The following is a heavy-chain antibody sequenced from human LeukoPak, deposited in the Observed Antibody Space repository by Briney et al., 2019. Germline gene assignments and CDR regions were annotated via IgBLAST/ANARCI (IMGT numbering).Heavy chain of an antibody. CDR2: NQFRGRT. D-gene: IGHD5-18*01. CDR3: ARQRRRGYRYGQFDY. V-gene: IGHV4-39*01. Sequence: PSETLSLTCTVSGGSVSSGSYSWDWIRQPTGKALEWIGSNQFRGRTYYNPSLKSRVTISVDTYKNQFSLKVISVTAADTAIYYCARQRRRGYRYGQFDYWGQGTLVAVSS. J-gene: IGHJ4*02. CDR1: GGSVSSGSYS.